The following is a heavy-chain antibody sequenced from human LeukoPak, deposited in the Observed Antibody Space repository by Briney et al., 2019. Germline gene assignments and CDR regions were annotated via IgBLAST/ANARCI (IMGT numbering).Heavy chain of an antibody. Sequence: SETLSLTCTVSGGSISSYYWSWIRQPPGKGLEWIGYIYYSGSTNYNPSLKSRVTISVDTSKNQFSLKLSSVTAADTAVYYCARGVRAAAGYYYYGMDVWGQGTTVTVSS. D-gene: IGHD6-13*01. CDR1: GGSISSYY. CDR2: IYYSGST. J-gene: IGHJ6*02. CDR3: ARGVRAAAGYYYYGMDV. V-gene: IGHV4-59*01.